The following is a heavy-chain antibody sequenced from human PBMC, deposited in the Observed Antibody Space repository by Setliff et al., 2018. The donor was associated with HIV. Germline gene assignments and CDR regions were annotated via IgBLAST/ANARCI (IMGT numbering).Heavy chain of an antibody. V-gene: IGHV4-39*01. Sequence: LTCSVSGGSISDNKYYWSWIRQPPGKGLEWTGSIYHSGKTYYNPSLKRRLTISVDTSKNEFSLKLTSVTAADTAVYYCASRVYYYDESAILREEGFVPWGQGTLVTVSS. J-gene: IGHJ5*02. CDR3: ASRVYYYDESAILREEGFVP. D-gene: IGHD3-22*01. CDR2: IYHSGKT. CDR1: GGSISDNKYY.